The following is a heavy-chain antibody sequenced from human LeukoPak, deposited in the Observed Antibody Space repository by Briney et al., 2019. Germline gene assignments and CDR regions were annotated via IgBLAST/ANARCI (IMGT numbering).Heavy chain of an antibody. Sequence: GGSLRLSCAASGFTFSSYGMHWVRQAPGKGLEWVAVIWYDGSNKYYADSVKGRFTISRDNSKNTLYLQMNSLRAEDTAVYYCARDPGITMIVVVPYYFDYWGQGTLVTVSS. CDR1: GFTFSSYG. CDR2: IWYDGSNK. J-gene: IGHJ4*02. CDR3: ARDPGITMIVVVPYYFDY. V-gene: IGHV3-30*19. D-gene: IGHD3-22*01.